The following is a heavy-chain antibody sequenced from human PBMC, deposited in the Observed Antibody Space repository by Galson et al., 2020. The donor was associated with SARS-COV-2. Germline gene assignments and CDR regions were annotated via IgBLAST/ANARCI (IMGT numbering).Heavy chain of an antibody. CDR2: IYYRGST. D-gene: IGHD3-10*01. Sequence: WIRQQPGKGLECIGSIYYRGSTYYDPSLNSRATISVDASKNQFSLTLTSVTVADTAVYYCAKDRGNRGDFDYWGQGTLVTVSS. J-gene: IGHJ4*02. V-gene: IGHV4-31*02. CDR3: AKDRGNRGDFDY.